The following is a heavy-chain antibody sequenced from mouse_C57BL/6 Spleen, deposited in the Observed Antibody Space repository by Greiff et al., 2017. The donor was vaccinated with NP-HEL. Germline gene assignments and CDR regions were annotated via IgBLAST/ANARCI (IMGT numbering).Heavy chain of an antibody. D-gene: IGHD1-1*01. V-gene: IGHV2-2*01. CDR3: ARFITTVVANYAMDY. J-gene: IGHJ4*01. CDR2: IWSGGST. Sequence: VQLVESGPGLVQPSQSLSITCTVSGFSLTSYGVHWVRQSPGKGLEWLGVIWSGGSTDYNAAFISRLSISKDNSKSQVFFKMNSLQADDTAIYYCARFITTVVANYAMDYWGQGTSVTVSS. CDR1: GFSLTSYG.